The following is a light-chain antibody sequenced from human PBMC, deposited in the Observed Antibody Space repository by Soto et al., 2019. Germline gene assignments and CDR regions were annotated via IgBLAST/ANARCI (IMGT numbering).Light chain of an antibody. CDR2: AAS. CDR1: DDIRDD. J-gene: IGKJ4*01. V-gene: IGKV1-6*02. CDR3: QQDCSSPPT. Sequence: AIQMTQSPSSLSASVGDRVSISCRASDDIRDDLGWYQQKPGKAPSLLIYAASILQSGVPSRFSGSGSGTDFTLSISSLQPEDFATYYCQQDCSSPPTFGGGTKVEI.